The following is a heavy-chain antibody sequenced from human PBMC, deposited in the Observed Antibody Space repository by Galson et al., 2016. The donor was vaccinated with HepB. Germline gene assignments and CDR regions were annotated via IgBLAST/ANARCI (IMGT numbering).Heavy chain of an antibody. J-gene: IGHJ4*02. V-gene: IGHV1-18*01. D-gene: IGHD3-22*01. Sequence: SVKVSCKASGYTFNDYGITWVRQAPGQGLEWMGWISVYNGNTNHARKVQDRVTMTTDTSRSTAYMELRSLRSDDTAVYFCARGDNRGYFYGYDHWGQGTLVTVSS. CDR1: GYTFNDYG. CDR3: ARGDNRGYFYGYDH. CDR2: ISVYNGNT.